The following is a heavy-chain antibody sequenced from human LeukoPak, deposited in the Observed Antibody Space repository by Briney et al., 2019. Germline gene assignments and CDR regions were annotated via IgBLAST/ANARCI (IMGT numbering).Heavy chain of an antibody. Sequence: GGSLRLSCAASGFTFSSYWMHWVRQAPGKGLVWVSRIKSDGGTTSYADSVKGRFTISRDNAKNTLYLQMNSLRAEDTAVYYCASSWSSGPHYFDYWGQGTLVTVSS. D-gene: IGHD6-19*01. J-gene: IGHJ4*02. CDR2: IKSDGGTT. CDR3: ASSWSSGPHYFDY. CDR1: GFTFSSYW. V-gene: IGHV3-74*01.